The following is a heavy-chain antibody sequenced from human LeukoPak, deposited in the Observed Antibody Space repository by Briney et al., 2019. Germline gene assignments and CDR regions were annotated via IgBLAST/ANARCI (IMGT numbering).Heavy chain of an antibody. D-gene: IGHD6-19*01. CDR2: INPNSGGT. CDR1: GYTFTGYY. V-gene: IGHV1-2*02. CDR3: ARESSGWLPYYYYYGMDV. J-gene: IGHJ6*02. Sequence: ASVKVSCKASGYTFTGYYIHWVRQAPGQGLEWMGWINPNSGGTNYAQKFQGRVTMTRDTSISTAYMELSRLRSDDTAVYYCARESSGWLPYYYYYGMDVWGQGTTVTVSS.